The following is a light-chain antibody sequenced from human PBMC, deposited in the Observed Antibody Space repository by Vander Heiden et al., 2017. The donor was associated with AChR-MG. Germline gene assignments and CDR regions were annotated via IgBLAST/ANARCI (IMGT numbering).Light chain of an antibody. CDR1: QSVSSN. CDR2: DAS. Sequence: EIVMTQSPATLSVSPGERATLSCRASQSVSSNLAWYQQKPGQAPRLLIDDASTRATGIPARFSGSGSGTEFTLTISSLQSEDFAVYYCQQYNNWPQAFGPGTKVGI. CDR3: QQYNNWPQA. J-gene: IGKJ3*01. V-gene: IGKV3-15*01.